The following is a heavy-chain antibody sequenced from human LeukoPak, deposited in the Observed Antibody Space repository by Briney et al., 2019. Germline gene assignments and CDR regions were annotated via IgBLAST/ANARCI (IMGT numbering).Heavy chain of an antibody. D-gene: IGHD2-2*01. Sequence: GGSLRLSCAASGFTFDDYAMHWVRQAPGKGLEWVSLISWDGGSTYYADSVKGRFTISRDNSKNSLYLQMNSPRAEDTALYYCAKDMGYCSSTSRSPWFDPWGQGTLVTVSS. J-gene: IGHJ5*02. V-gene: IGHV3-43D*03. CDR2: ISWDGGST. CDR1: GFTFDDYA. CDR3: AKDMGYCSSTSRSPWFDP.